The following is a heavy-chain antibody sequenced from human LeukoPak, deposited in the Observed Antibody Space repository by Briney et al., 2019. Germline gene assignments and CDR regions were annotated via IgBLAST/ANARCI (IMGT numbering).Heavy chain of an antibody. CDR3: ARGGVSVGGNFDY. CDR1: GFTFSSYT. D-gene: IGHD4-23*01. CDR2: ISRSSSYM. Sequence: PGGSLRLSCAASGFTFSSYTMNWVRQAPGKGLEWVSSISRSSSYMYYADSMKGRFTISRDNANNSLFLQMNSLRAEDTAVYYCARGGVSVGGNFDYWGQGTLVTVSS. J-gene: IGHJ4*02. V-gene: IGHV3-21*01.